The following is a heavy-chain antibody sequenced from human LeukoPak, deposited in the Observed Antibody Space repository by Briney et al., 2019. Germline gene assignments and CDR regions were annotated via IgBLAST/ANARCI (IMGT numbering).Heavy chain of an antibody. CDR1: GFTFSRYW. CDR3: VRSLFDGFYYYGMDV. J-gene: IGHJ6*02. D-gene: IGHD5-24*01. Sequence: GGSLRLSCAASGFTFSRYWMTWVRQAPGKGLEWVLGISGTGDSTYHADSVKGRFTISRDNSKNTLYLQMNSLRAEDTAVYYCVRSLFDGFYYYGMDVWGQGTTVTVSS. CDR2: ISGTGDST. V-gene: IGHV3-23*01.